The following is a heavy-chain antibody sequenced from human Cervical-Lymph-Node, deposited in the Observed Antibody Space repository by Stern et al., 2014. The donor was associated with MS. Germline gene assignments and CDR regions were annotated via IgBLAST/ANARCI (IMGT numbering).Heavy chain of an antibody. CDR1: TDTFSNID. J-gene: IGHJ4*02. CDR2: IIPFFGTA. Sequence: QVRLGQSGAEVKKPGSSMKVSCKASTDTFSNIDISWVRQAPGQGLEWLGGIIPFFGTANYARKVQDRLRITADVSTSTVTMELSSLRSEDTAVYYCVRDQAGVAVYWGQGSLVTVSS. CDR3: VRDQAGVAVY. D-gene: IGHD6-19*01. V-gene: IGHV1-69*01.